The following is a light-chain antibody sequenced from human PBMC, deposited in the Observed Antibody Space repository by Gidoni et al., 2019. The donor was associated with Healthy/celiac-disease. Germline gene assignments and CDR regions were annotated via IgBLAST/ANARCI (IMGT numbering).Light chain of an antibody. V-gene: IGLV3-1*01. CDR1: KLVDKY. CDR2: QDS. Sequence: SYELTQPPSVSVSPGPTASITCSGDKLVDKYACWYQQKQGQSPVLVIYQDSKRPSGIPERFSGSNSGNTATLTISGTQAMDEADYYCQAWDSSTVVFGGGTKLTV. J-gene: IGLJ2*01. CDR3: QAWDSSTVV.